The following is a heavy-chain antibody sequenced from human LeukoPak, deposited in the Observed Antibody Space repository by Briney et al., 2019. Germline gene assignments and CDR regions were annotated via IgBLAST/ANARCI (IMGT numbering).Heavy chain of an antibody. Sequence: GGSLRLSCAASGFTFSSYWMSWVRQAPGKGLDWVANIKQDGREKYYVDSVKGRFTISRDNAKNSLYPQMNSLRAEDTAVYYCARGGDIVVVDNWFDPWGQGTLVTVSS. CDR3: ARGGDIVVVDNWFDP. V-gene: IGHV3-7*01. CDR1: GFTFSSYW. D-gene: IGHD2-2*01. J-gene: IGHJ5*02. CDR2: IKQDGREK.